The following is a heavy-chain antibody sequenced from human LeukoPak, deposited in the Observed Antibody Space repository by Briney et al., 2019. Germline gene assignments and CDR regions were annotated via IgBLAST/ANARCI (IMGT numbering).Heavy chain of an antibody. CDR2: IKQEGNEK. D-gene: IGHD2-15*01. CDR3: ARVSGDYFYYHMDV. V-gene: IGHV3-7*01. Sequence: GGSLRLSCAASGFTFSSYWMSWVRQAPGKGLEWVANIKQEGNEKKYVDSVKGRFTISRDNAQNSLYLQMNSLRVEDTAVYYCARVSGDYFYYHMDVWGRGTTVTVSS. J-gene: IGHJ6*03. CDR1: GFTFSSYW.